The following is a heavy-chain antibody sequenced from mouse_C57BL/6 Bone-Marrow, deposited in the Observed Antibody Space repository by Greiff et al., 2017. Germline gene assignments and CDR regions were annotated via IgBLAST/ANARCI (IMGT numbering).Heavy chain of an antibody. CDR1: GYAFSSYW. CDR2: IYPGDGDT. CDR3: ARSRYMWYFDV. D-gene: IGHD1-3*01. Sequence: QVQLQQSGAELVKPGASVKISCKASGYAFSSYWMNWVKQRPGKGLEWIGQIYPGDGDTNYNGKFKGKATLTADRSSSTAYMQLSSLTSEDSAVYFCARSRYMWYFDVWGTGTTVTVSS. J-gene: IGHJ1*03. V-gene: IGHV1-80*01.